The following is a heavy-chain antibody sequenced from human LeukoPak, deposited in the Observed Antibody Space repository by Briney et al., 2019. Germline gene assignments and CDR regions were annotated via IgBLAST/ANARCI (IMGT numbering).Heavy chain of an antibody. CDR1: GGSISSSSYY. J-gene: IGHJ6*02. V-gene: IGHV4-39*01. Sequence: TSETLSLTCTVSGGSISSSSYYWGWIRQPPGKGLEWIGGIYYSGSTYYNPSLKSRVTISVDTSKNQFSLKLSSVTAADTAVYYCARRGNYYYGMDVWGQGTTVTVSS. CDR2: IYYSGST. CDR3: ARRGNYYYGMDV.